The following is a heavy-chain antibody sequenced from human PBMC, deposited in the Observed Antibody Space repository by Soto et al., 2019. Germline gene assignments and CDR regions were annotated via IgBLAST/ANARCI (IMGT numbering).Heavy chain of an antibody. CDR3: AKATRGGAATLIRDY. CDR2: ISGSGGST. CDR1: GFTFSIYA. Sequence: EVQLLESGGGLVQPGGSLRLSCAAAGFTFSIYAMSWVRQAPGKGLEWVSAISGSGGSTYYADSVKGRFTISRDNSKNTLYLKMSSLRADDTAVYYCAKATRGGAATLIRDYWGQGTLVTVSS. J-gene: IGHJ4*02. V-gene: IGHV3-23*01. D-gene: IGHD1-26*01.